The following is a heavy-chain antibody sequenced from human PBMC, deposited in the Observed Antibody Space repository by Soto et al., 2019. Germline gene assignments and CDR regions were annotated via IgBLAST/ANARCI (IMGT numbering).Heavy chain of an antibody. Sequence: QLQLQGSGPGLVEPSATLSLTCTVSGGSISSSGYYWAWLRQPPGRGLEWIGSIYYNGDTYFYPSLKSRVTISVDTSKNQFSLKLTSVTAADTALYFCARGGKYYQQETYFFDYWGQGSLVTVSS. J-gene: IGHJ4*01. CDR1: GGSISSSGYY. CDR2: IYYNGDT. CDR3: ARGGKYYQQETYFFDY. D-gene: IGHD3-16*01. V-gene: IGHV4-39*01.